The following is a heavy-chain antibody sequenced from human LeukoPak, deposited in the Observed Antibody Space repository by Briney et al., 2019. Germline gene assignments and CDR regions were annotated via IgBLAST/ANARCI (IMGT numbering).Heavy chain of an antibody. V-gene: IGHV3-7*01. D-gene: IGHD3-10*02. J-gene: IGHJ6*04. Sequence: PGGSLRLSCTASGFTFSTYYMAWVRQAPGKGLEWVANIRQDGSGKFYADSVKGRFTISRDNAKNSLYLQMNSLRAEDTAVYYCAELGITMIGGVWGKGTTVTISS. CDR3: AELGITMIGGV. CDR2: IRQDGSGK. CDR1: GFTFSTYY.